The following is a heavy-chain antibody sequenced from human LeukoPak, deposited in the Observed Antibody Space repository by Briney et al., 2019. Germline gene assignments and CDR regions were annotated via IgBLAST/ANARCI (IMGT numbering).Heavy chain of an antibody. CDR3: ARDQLWFGELSTFDP. Sequence: GSLRLSCAASGFTVSSNYMSWVRQAPGKGLEWVSVIYSGGSTYYADFVKGRFTMSRDNSKNTLYLQMNSLRAEDTAVYYCARDQLWFGELSTFDPWGQGTLVTVSS. CDR1: GFTVSSNY. CDR2: IYSGGST. V-gene: IGHV3-53*01. J-gene: IGHJ5*02. D-gene: IGHD3-10*01.